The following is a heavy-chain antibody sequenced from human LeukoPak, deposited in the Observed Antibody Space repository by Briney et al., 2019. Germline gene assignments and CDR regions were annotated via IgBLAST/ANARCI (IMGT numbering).Heavy chain of an antibody. CDR2: ISYSGST. D-gene: IGHD2-8*02. CDR3: ARRGTGGRSFDI. Sequence: PSETLSLTCTVSGGSISSYYWNWIRQPPGKGLEWIGYISYSGSTNFNPSLKSRVTISVDTSKNQFSLNLSSVTAADTAVYYCARRGTGGRSFDIWGQGTMVTVSS. J-gene: IGHJ3*02. CDR1: GGSISSYY. V-gene: IGHV4-59*01.